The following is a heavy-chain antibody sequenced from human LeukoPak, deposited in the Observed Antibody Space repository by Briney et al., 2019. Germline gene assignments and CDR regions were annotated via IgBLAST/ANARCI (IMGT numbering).Heavy chain of an antibody. CDR1: GFTFSNFN. Sequence: GGSLRLSCAASGFTFSNFNMNWVRQAPGKGLEWISYISGTSATIYYADSVKGRFTISRDNAKNSLYLQMNSLRAEDTAVYYCAIISPNFDYWGQGTLVTVSS. V-gene: IGHV3-48*01. J-gene: IGHJ4*02. D-gene: IGHD3-10*01. CDR2: ISGTSATI. CDR3: AIISPNFDY.